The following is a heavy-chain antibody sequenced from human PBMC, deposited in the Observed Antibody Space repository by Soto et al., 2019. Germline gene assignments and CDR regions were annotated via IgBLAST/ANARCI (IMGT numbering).Heavy chain of an antibody. D-gene: IGHD3-10*01. Sequence: EVQLVESGGGLVQPGGSLRLSCAASGFTFSSHDMHWVRQVTGKGLEWVSGIDSAGDAKYPASVKGRFTISRENAKNSLNLQMKRLRAGDTAVYYCARGGIRGVSWNWFDTWGQGTLVTVSS. CDR2: IDSAGDA. CDR1: GFTFSSHD. V-gene: IGHV3-13*01. J-gene: IGHJ5*02. CDR3: ARGGIRGVSWNWFDT.